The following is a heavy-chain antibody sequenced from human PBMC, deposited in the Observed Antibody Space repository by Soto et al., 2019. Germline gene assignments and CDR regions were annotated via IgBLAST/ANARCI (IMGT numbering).Heavy chain of an antibody. CDR1: GFTFSSYG. J-gene: IGHJ6*02. D-gene: IGHD2-2*01. CDR3: ARVISAAYYYYYGMDV. Sequence: GGSLRLSCAASGFTFSSYGMHWVRQAPGKGLEWVAVIWYDGSHKYYADSVKGRFTISRDNAKNSLYLQMHSLRAEDTAVYYCARVISAAYYYYYGMDVWGQGTTVTVSS. CDR2: IWYDGSHK. V-gene: IGHV3-33*01.